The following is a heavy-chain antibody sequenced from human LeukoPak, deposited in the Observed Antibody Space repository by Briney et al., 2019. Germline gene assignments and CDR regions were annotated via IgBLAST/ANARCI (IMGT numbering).Heavy chain of an antibody. CDR3: ARERDIVVVPAALDY. Sequence: GGSLRLSCAASGFTFSSHSMNWVRQAPGKGLEWVSFISSSSSYIYYADSVKGRFTISRDNSKNSLYLQMNSLRADDTAVYYCARERDIVVVPAALDYWGQGTLVTVSS. D-gene: IGHD2-2*01. CDR1: GFTFSSHS. J-gene: IGHJ4*02. CDR2: ISSSSSYI. V-gene: IGHV3-21*01.